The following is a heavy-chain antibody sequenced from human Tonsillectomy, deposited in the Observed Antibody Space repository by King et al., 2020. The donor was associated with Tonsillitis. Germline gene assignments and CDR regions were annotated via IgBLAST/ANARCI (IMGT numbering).Heavy chain of an antibody. CDR2: IHYSGTT. CDR3: ARHPVWWSDRRSGWFDP. CDR1: GDSISNNNYL. V-gene: IGHV4-39*07. D-gene: IGHD2-21*01. J-gene: IGHJ5*02. Sequence: QLQESGPGLVKPSETLSLTCSVSGDSISNNNYLWGWVRQPPGQGLKWIGSIHYSGTTYYNPSLKSRVTISVDTSKNRFSLKMTFVTAADTAVYYCARHPVWWSDRRSGWFDPWGQGTLVTVSS.